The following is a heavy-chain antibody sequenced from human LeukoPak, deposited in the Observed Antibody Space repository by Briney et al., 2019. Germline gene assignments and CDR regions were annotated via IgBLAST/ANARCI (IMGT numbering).Heavy chain of an antibody. Sequence: GGSLRLSCAASGFTFSRSWMTWVRQAPGKGLEWVASINEEGSEIHYVDSVKGRFTISRDNAKDSLYLQMNSLTAEDTAMYYCVSAHHPGGWFDPWGQGTLVTVSS. CDR3: VSAHHPGGWFDP. CDR1: GFTFSRSW. CDR2: INEEGSEI. J-gene: IGHJ5*02. D-gene: IGHD3-10*01. V-gene: IGHV3-7*01.